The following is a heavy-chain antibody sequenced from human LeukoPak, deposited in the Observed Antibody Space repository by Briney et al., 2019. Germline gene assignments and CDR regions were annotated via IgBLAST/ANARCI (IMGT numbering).Heavy chain of an antibody. CDR1: GFTFSNYG. D-gene: IGHD5-18*01. CDR2: IWYDGSNK. V-gene: IGHV3-33*06. CDR3: AKESADSYGYYYYYMDV. Sequence: GGSLRLSCAASGFTFSNYGMHWVRQAPGKGLEWVAVIWYDGSNKYYADSVKGRFTISRDNSKNTLFLQMNSLRAEDTAVYYCAKESADSYGYYYYYMDVWGKGTTVTVSS. J-gene: IGHJ6*03.